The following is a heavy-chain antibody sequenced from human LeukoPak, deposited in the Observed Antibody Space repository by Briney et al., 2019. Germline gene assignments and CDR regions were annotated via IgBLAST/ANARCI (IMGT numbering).Heavy chain of an antibody. Sequence: PGGSLRLSCAASGFTIRNYWMTWGRQAPGKGLEWVANIHHDGGVKHYVDSAKGRFTIYRDNAENSLYLQMNSLRAEDTAVYYCGNQCSGGSCPEHWGQGTQVTVSS. CDR2: IHHDGGVK. V-gene: IGHV3-7*01. CDR1: GFTIRNYW. D-gene: IGHD2-15*01. J-gene: IGHJ4*02. CDR3: GNQCSGGSCPEH.